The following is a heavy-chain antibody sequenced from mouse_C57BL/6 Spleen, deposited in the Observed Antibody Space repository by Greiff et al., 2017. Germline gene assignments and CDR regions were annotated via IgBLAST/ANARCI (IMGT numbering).Heavy chain of an antibody. CDR3: EGGGPFYYGSSLWYFDV. CDR2: IDPSDSYT. CDR1: GYTFTSYW. Sequence: QVQLQQPGAELVRPGTSVKLSCKASGYTFTSYWMHWVKQRPGQGLEWIGVIDPSDSYTNYNQKFKGKATLTVDTSSSTAYMQLSSLTSEGSAVYYWEGGGPFYYGSSLWYFDVWGTGTTVTVSS. D-gene: IGHD1-1*01. J-gene: IGHJ1*03. V-gene: IGHV1-59*01.